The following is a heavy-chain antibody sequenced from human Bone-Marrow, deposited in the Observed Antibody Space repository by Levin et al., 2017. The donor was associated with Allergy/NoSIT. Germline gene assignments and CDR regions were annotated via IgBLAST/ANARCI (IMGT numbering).Heavy chain of an antibody. CDR2: IERDESST. CDR3: ARDRATNGHDWYLDL. D-gene: IGHD2-15*01. V-gene: IGHV3-74*01. CDR1: GFTFSTYR. J-gene: IGHJ2*01. Sequence: PGGSLRLSCAASGFTFSTYRMHWVRQAPGKGLVWVSRIERDESSTNDVDSVRGRFTISRDNAKNTVYLQMNSLRAEDTAVYYCARDRATNGHDWYLDLWGRGTLVTVSS.